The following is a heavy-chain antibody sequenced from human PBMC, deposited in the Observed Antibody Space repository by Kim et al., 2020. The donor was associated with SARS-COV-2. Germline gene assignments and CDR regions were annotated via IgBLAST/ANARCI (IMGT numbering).Heavy chain of an antibody. Sequence: SQTLSLTCAISGDSVSSNSAAWNWIRQSPSRGLEWLGRTYYRSKWYNDYAVSVKSRITINPDTSKNQFSLQLNSVTPEDTAVYYCARDSVHPRPYYYDSSGSDAFDIWGQGTMVTVSS. CDR1: GDSVSSNSAA. V-gene: IGHV6-1*01. D-gene: IGHD3-22*01. CDR3: ARDSVHPRPYYYDSSGSDAFDI. J-gene: IGHJ3*02. CDR2: TYYRSKWYN.